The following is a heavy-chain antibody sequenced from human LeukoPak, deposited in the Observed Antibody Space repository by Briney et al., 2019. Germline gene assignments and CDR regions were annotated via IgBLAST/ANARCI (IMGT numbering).Heavy chain of an antibody. CDR1: GFTFSSYS. CDR2: ISSSSSYI. D-gene: IGHD2-2*01. V-gene: IGHV3-21*01. CDR3: ARAPGETLGYCSSTSCYYYYYYMDV. J-gene: IGHJ6*03. Sequence: GGSLRLSCAASGFTFSSYSMNWVRQAPGKGLEWVSSISSSSSYIYYADSVKGRFTISRDNAKNSLYLQMNSLRAEDTAVYYCARAPGETLGYCSSTSCYYYYYYMDVWGKGTTVTVSS.